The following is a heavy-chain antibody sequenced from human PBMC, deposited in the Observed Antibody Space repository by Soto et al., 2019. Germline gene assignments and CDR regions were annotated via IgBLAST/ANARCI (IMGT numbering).Heavy chain of an antibody. CDR1: GGSISSYY. V-gene: IGHV4-59*08. Sequence: PSETLSLTCTVSGGSISSYYWSWIRQPPGKGLEWIGYIYYSGSTNYNPSLKSRVTISVDTSKNQFSLELSSVTAADTAVYYCARTLYGSGYNWFDPWGQGTLVTVSS. CDR3: ARTLYGSGYNWFDP. J-gene: IGHJ5*02. D-gene: IGHD3-10*01. CDR2: IYYSGST.